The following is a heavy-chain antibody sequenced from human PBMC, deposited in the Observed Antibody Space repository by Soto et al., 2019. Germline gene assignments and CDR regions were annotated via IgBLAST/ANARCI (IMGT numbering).Heavy chain of an antibody. J-gene: IGHJ6*02. CDR1: GDSVSSNSAA. Sequence: QTLSLTCAISGDSVSSNSAAWNWIRQSPSRGLEWLGRTYYRSKWYNDYAVSVNGRITINPDTSKNHFSLQLNSVTPEDTAVYYCVRSRVFIAVAGMATYYYYYGMDVWGQGTTVTVSS. CDR2: TYYRSKWYN. CDR3: VRSRVFIAVAGMATYYYYYGMDV. V-gene: IGHV6-1*01. D-gene: IGHD6-19*01.